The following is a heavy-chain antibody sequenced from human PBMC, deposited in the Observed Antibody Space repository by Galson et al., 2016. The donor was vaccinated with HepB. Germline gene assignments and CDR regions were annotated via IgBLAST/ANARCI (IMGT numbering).Heavy chain of an antibody. CDR3: VRDFDY. CDR1: GFRFSRTG. J-gene: IGHJ4*02. V-gene: IGHV3-23*01. Sequence: SLRLSCAVSGFRFSRTGMHWVRQTPGKGLEWVSVIDDNGANIYYADSVKGRFTISRDNSDNTLSLQMNRLRAEDTARYYCVRDFDYWGRGTQVTVSS. CDR2: IDDNGANI.